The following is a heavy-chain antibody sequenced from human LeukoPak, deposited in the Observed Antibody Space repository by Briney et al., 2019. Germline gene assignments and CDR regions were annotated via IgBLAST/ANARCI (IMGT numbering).Heavy chain of an antibody. CDR3: AKVRAANTWDMIFDL. D-gene: IGHD3-16*01. Sequence: GGSLRLSCEASGFTFSNYVMSWVHQAPGKGLEWVSSLSGRGDERKYTDSVKGHFTIFRDNSKNTLNLQMDSLRAEDTALYYCAKVRAANTWDMIFDLWGQGTLITVSS. CDR2: LSGRGDER. V-gene: IGHV3-23*01. J-gene: IGHJ4*02. CDR1: GFTFSNYV.